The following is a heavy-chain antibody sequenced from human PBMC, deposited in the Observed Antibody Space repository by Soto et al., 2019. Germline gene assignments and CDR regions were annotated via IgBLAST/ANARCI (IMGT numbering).Heavy chain of an antibody. Sequence: GGSLRLSCVASGFTFSTYDMNWVRQAPGKGLEWVSSINRASIYIYYADSVRGQFTISRDNAKNSLYLQMDSLRVEDTAVYYCARRTVTTYHYFDYWGQGTLVTVSS. V-gene: IGHV3-21*01. CDR1: GFTFSTYD. J-gene: IGHJ4*02. CDR3: ARRTVTTYHYFDY. CDR2: INRASIYI. D-gene: IGHD4-17*01.